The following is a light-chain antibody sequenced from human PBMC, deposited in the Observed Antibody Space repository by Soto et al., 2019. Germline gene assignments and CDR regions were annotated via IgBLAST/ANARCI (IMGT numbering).Light chain of an antibody. V-gene: IGLV1-44*01. Sequence: QSALTQPPSASWTPGQRVTISCSGSSSNIGSNPVNWYQQLPVTAPKLLIYSNNQRPSGVPARFSGSKSGTSASLAISGLQPEDEADYYCAAWDDSLNGFVFGTGTKVTVL. CDR1: SSNIGSNP. CDR2: SNN. J-gene: IGLJ1*01. CDR3: AAWDDSLNGFV.